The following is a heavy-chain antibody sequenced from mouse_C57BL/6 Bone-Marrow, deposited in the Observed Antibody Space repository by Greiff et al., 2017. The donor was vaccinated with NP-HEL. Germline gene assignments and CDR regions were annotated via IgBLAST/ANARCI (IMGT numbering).Heavy chain of an antibody. J-gene: IGHJ3*01. CDR2: IYPRSGNT. CDR3: ARPMVGFAY. CDR1: GYTFTSYG. V-gene: IGHV1-81*01. Sequence: VQLQQSGAGLARPGASVKLSCKASGYTFTSYGISWVKQRTGQGLEWIGEIYPRSGNTYYNEKFKGKATLTADKSSSTAYMELRSLTSEDSAVYFCARPMVGFAYWGQGTLVTVSA. D-gene: IGHD1-1*02.